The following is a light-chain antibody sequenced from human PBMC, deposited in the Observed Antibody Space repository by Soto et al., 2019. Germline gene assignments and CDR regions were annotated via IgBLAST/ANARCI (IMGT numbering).Light chain of an antibody. Sequence: EILLTQSPGTLSLSPGERATLSCRASQSVSSRYLAWYQQTPGQSPSLPIYGASSRATSIPDRFSGSGSVTDFTLTIRRLDPEDFAVYYCQQYDNSAWTFGQGTRLEIK. V-gene: IGKV3-20*01. CDR2: GAS. J-gene: IGKJ5*01. CDR1: QSVSSRY. CDR3: QQYDNSAWT.